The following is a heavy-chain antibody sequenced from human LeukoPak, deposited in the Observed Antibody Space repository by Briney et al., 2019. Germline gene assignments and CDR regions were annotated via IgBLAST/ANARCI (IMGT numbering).Heavy chain of an antibody. Sequence: GRSLRLSCAASGFTFRNYAMSWVRQAPGKGLEWVSAISGSGGSTYYADSVKGRFTISRDNSKNTLYLQMNSLRAEDTAVYYCAKGRSSGWYYFDYWGQGTLVTVSS. CDR3: AKGRSSGWYYFDY. CDR1: GFTFRNYA. D-gene: IGHD6-19*01. CDR2: ISGSGGST. V-gene: IGHV3-23*01. J-gene: IGHJ4*02.